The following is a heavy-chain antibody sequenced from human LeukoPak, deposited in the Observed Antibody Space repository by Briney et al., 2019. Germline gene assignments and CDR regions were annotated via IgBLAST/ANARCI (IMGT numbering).Heavy chain of an antibody. Sequence: GGSLRLSCAASGFTFRTYRMNWVRPAPGKGLAWVSSISSGSSYIYYADSVKGRFTVSRDDAENSLYLQMNSLRAEDTAVYYCAREAGGNSGYVWVLWGQGTLVTVSS. V-gene: IGHV3-21*01. CDR2: ISSGSSYI. CDR1: GFTFRTYR. J-gene: IGHJ4*02. D-gene: IGHD5-12*01. CDR3: AREAGGNSGYVWVL.